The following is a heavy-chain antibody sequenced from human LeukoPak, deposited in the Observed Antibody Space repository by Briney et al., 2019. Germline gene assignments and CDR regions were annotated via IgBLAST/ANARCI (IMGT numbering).Heavy chain of an antibody. Sequence: PGGSLRLSCAASGFTFSSYAMHWVRQAPGKGLEYVSAISSNGGSTYYANSVKGRFTISRDNSKNTLYLQMGSLRAEDMAVYYCARDTSLPSNTPGIVVVPAAPGDIWGQGTMVTVSS. J-gene: IGHJ3*02. CDR2: ISSNGGST. CDR3: ARDTSLPSNTPGIVVVPAAPGDI. D-gene: IGHD2-2*01. V-gene: IGHV3-64*01. CDR1: GFTFSSYA.